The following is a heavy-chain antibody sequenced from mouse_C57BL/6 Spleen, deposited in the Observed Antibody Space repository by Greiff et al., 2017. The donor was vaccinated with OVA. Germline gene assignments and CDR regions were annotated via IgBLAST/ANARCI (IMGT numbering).Heavy chain of an antibody. CDR3: ARTNWDYAMDY. CDR1: GFTFSDYG. J-gene: IGHJ4*01. V-gene: IGHV5-15*04. CDR2: ISNLAYSI. Sequence: EVMLVESGGGLVQPGGSLKLSCAASGFTFSDYGMAWVRQAPRKGPEWVAFISNLAYSIYYADTVTGRFTISRENAKNTLYLEMSSLRSEDTAMYYCARTNWDYAMDYWGQGTSVTVSS. D-gene: IGHD4-1*01.